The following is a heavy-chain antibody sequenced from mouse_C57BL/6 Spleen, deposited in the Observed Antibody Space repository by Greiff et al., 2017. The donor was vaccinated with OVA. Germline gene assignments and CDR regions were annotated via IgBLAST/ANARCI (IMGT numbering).Heavy chain of an antibody. Sequence: VQLQESGAELVRPGTSVKVSCKASGYAFTNYLIEWVKQRPGQGLEWIGVINPGSGGTNYNEKFKGKATLTADKSSSTAYMQLSSLTSEDSAVYFCARSGITTVVGYFDVWGTGTTVTVSS. CDR3: ARSGITTVVGYFDV. CDR1: GYAFTNYL. CDR2: INPGSGGT. V-gene: IGHV1-54*01. J-gene: IGHJ1*03. D-gene: IGHD1-1*01.